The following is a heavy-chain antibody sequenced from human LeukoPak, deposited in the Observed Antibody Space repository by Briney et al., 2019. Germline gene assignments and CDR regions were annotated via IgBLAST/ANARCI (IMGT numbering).Heavy chain of an antibody. Sequence: RASVTISCKSSGYTFTAYYIHWVRQVPGHGLEWMGWINPNGGGTNYAQKFQGRVSLARDTSISTAYMELSGLTSDDTALYYCARGFRGSTFSYWGTGTVVTVSS. J-gene: IGHJ4*02. CDR3: ARGFRGSTFSY. V-gene: IGHV1-2*02. CDR1: GYTFTAYY. D-gene: IGHD2-15*01. CDR2: INPNGGGT.